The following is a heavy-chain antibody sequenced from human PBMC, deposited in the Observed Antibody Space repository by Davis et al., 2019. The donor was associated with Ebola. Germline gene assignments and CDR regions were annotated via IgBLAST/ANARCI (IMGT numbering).Heavy chain of an antibody. J-gene: IGHJ4*02. CDR2: INGDGSST. CDR3: ARIHEGSAEDY. CDR1: GFTFSTYW. D-gene: IGHD2-15*01. Sequence: PGGSLRLSCAASGFTFSTYWMHWVRQAPGKGLVWVSRINGDGSSTSYADSVKGRSTIPRDNAKNTLYLQMNSLRAEDTAVYYCARIHEGSAEDYWGQGTLVTVSS. V-gene: IGHV3-74*01.